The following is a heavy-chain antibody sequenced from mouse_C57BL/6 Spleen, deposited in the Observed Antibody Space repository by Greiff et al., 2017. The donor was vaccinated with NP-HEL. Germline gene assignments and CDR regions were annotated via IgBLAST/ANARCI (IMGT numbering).Heavy chain of an antibody. CDR2: IRSKSNNYAT. CDR3: VSLLYYGSSTGYFDV. CDR1: GFSFNTYA. V-gene: IGHV10-1*01. Sequence: EVKLEESGGGLVQPKGSLKLSCAASGFSFNTYAMNWVRQAPGKGLEWVARIRSKSNNYATYYADSVKDRFTISRDDSESMLYLQMNNLKTEDTAMYYCVSLLYYGSSTGYFDVWGTGTTVTVSS. D-gene: IGHD1-1*01. J-gene: IGHJ1*03.